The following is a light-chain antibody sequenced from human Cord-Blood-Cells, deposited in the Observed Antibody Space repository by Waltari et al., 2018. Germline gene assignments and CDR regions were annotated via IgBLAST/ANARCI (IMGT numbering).Light chain of an antibody. CDR2: GAS. Sequence: DIVMTQSPATLSVSPGERATLSCRASQSVSSNLAWYQQKPGQAPRLRIYGASTRATGIPARFSGSGSGTEFTLTISSLQSEDFAVYYCQQYNNWPPYTFGQGTKLEIK. CDR1: QSVSSN. V-gene: IGKV3-15*01. CDR3: QQYNNWPPYT. J-gene: IGKJ2*01.